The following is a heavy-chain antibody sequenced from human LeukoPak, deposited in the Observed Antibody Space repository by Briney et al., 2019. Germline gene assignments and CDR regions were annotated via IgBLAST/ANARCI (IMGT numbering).Heavy chain of an antibody. Sequence: ASVKVSCKASGYTFTGYYMHWVRQAPGQGLEWMGWINPNSGGTNYAQKFQGRVTMTRDTSISTAYMELSRLRSDDTAVYYCARAGVGATIYYYYYMDVWGKGTTVTVSS. CDR2: INPNSGGT. CDR1: GYTFTGYY. D-gene: IGHD1-26*01. V-gene: IGHV1-2*02. J-gene: IGHJ6*03. CDR3: ARAGVGATIYYYYYMDV.